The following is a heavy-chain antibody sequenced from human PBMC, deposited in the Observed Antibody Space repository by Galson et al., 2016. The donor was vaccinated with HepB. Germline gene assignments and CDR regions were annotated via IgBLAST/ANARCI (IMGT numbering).Heavy chain of an antibody. Sequence: SLRLSCAASGFTFSSYAMHWVRQAPGKGLEWVAVISHDGSNKYFAGSMKGRFTISRDTPKNTLDLQMNSLRAEDTAVYYCARDHLEYSFSGSYYNAWGSPDYWGQGTLVTVSS. D-gene: IGHD3-10*01. CDR3: ARDHLEYSFSGSYYNAWGSPDY. CDR2: ISHDGSNK. J-gene: IGHJ4*02. V-gene: IGHV3-30-3*01. CDR1: GFTFSSYA.